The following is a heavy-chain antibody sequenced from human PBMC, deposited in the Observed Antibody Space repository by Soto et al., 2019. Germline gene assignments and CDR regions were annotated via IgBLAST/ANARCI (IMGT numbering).Heavy chain of an antibody. D-gene: IGHD5-12*01. CDR1: GFTFTSYN. J-gene: IGHJ3*02. CDR3: AREFLRWLHPDAFDI. V-gene: IGHV3-48*01. Sequence: PGGSLRLSCAASGFTFTSYNMNWVRQAPGKGLEWVSYISSSSSTIYYADSVKGRFAISRDNAKNSLYLQMNSLRAEDTAVYYCAREFLRWLHPDAFDIWGQGTRVTVAS. CDR2: ISSSSSTI.